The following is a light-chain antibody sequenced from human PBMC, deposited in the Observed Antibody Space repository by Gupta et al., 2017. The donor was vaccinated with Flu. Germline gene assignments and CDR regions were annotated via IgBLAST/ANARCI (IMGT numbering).Light chain of an antibody. J-gene: IGKJ4*01. V-gene: IGKV3-15*01. CDR1: QGVRGI. Sequence: PASMSCASGETTTPSGRDSQGVRGILGWQQQKPDQPPRLIIDAASNIDYGIADSFSGSGSGKDFTLTSSGRQYEDFEGYYGHHYNSSNSFGRGTKVEI. CDR3: HHYNSSNS. CDR2: AAS.